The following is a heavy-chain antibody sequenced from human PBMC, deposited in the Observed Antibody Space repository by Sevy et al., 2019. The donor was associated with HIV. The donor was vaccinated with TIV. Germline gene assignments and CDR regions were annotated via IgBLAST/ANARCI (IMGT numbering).Heavy chain of an antibody. CDR3: TRDRPNWGNDY. D-gene: IGHD7-27*01. J-gene: IGHJ4*02. Sequence: ASVKVSCKASGYTFSSCNMNWVRQAPGQGLEWMGWINTGTGDPTYVQGFTGRFVFSLDTSVSTAYLQINSLKAEDTGVCYCTRDRPNWGNDYWGQGTLVTVSS. CDR1: GYTFSSCN. V-gene: IGHV7-4-1*02. CDR2: INTGTGDP.